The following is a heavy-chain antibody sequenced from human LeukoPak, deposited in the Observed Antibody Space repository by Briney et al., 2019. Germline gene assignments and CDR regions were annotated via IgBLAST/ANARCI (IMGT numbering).Heavy chain of an antibody. J-gene: IGHJ4*02. CDR1: GFTVSSND. CDR2: IYSGGST. D-gene: IGHD5-18*01. V-gene: IGHV3-53*05. CDR3: AKGGRGYGYGGLDY. Sequence: HSGGSLRLSCAASGFTVSSNDMSWVRQAPGKGLEWVSVIYSGGSTYYADTVKGRFTISRDNSKNTLYLQMNSLRAEDMALYYCAKGGRGYGYGGLDYWGQGTLVTVSS.